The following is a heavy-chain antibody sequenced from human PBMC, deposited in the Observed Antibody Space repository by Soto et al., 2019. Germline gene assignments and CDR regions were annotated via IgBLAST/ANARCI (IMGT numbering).Heavy chain of an antibody. V-gene: IGHV1-46*01. CDR2: INPSGGST. CDR1: GYTFTSYY. J-gene: IGHJ4*02. CDR3: AQGTNTYYDILTGSPANY. Sequence: ASVKVSCKASGYTFTSYYMHWVRQAPGQGLEWMGIINPSGGSTSYAQKFQGRVTMTRDTSTSTVYMELSSLRSEDTAVYYCAQGTNTYYDILTGSPANYWGQGTLVTVSS. D-gene: IGHD3-9*01.